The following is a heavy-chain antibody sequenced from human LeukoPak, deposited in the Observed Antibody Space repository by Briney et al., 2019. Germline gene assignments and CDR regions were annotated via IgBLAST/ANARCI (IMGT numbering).Heavy chain of an antibody. J-gene: IGHJ3*02. CDR1: GFTFSSYW. Sequence: GGSLRLSCAASGFTFSSYWMSWVRQAPGKGLEWVANIKQDGSEKYYVDSVKGRFTISRDSAKNSLYLQMNSLKTEDTAVYYCARNGKNDAFDIWGQGTMVTVSS. V-gene: IGHV3-7*03. CDR2: IKQDGSEK. D-gene: IGHD1-1*01. CDR3: ARNGKNDAFDI.